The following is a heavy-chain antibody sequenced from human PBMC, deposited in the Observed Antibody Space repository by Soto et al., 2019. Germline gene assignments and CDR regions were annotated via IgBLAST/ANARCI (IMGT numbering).Heavy chain of an antibody. CDR3: ARDTIEWELFYYYYYGMDV. D-gene: IGHD1-26*01. V-gene: IGHV3-21*01. J-gene: IGHJ6*02. CDR2: ISSSSSYI. Sequence: EVQLVESGGGLVKPGGSLRLSCAASGFTFSSYSMNWVRQAPGKGLEWVSSISSSSSYIYYADSVKGRFTISRDNAKNSLYLQMNSLRAEDTAVYYCARDTIEWELFYYYYYGMDVWGQGTTVTVSS. CDR1: GFTFSSYS.